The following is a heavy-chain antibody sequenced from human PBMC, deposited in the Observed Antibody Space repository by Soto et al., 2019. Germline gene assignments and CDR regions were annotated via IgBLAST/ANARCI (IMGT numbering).Heavy chain of an antibody. CDR2: ISSSSSYI. CDR3: AREGEDIVVVVAANDAFDI. Sequence: EVQLVESGGGLVKPGGSLRLSCAASGFTFSSYSMNWVRQAPGKGLEWVSSISSSSSYIYYADSVKGRFTISRDNAKNSLYLQMNGLRAEDTAVYYCAREGEDIVVVVAANDAFDIWGQGTMVTVSS. J-gene: IGHJ3*02. CDR1: GFTFSSYS. D-gene: IGHD2-15*01. V-gene: IGHV3-21*01.